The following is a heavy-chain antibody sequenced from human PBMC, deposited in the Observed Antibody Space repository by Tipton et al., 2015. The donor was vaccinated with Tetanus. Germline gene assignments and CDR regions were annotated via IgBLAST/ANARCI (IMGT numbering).Heavy chain of an antibody. CDR1: GASISSGGYF. J-gene: IGHJ4*02. CDR2: IYYSGSS. V-gene: IGHV4-39*07. D-gene: IGHD5-18*01. Sequence: TLSLTCSVSGASISSGGYFWNWIRHRPGKGLEWIGSIYYSGSSYYNPSLESRITISLDTSKNRFSLKLTSVTAADTAVYYCVRGRGLGAYSYGFEYWGQGALVTVSS. CDR3: VRGRGLGAYSYGFEY.